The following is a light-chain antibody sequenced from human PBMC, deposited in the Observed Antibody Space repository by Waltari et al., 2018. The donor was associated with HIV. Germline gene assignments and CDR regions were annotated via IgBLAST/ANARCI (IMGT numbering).Light chain of an antibody. J-gene: IGLJ3*02. V-gene: IGLV1-40*01. CDR1: TSNLGSNHD. CDR2: GAS. Sequence: SVLMQPPSVSGAPGQRVTISCTGNTSNLGSNHDVHWYQHLPGTAPKLLIYGASIRPSGVPDRFSGSKAGTSASLAITGLQAEDEGYYYCQSYDNTLSGSRVFGGGTKVTVL. CDR3: QSYDNTLSGSRV.